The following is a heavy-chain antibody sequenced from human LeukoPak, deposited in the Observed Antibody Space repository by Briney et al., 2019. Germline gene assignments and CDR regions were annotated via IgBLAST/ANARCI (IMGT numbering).Heavy chain of an antibody. CDR1: GGSFSGYY. J-gene: IGHJ4*02. Sequence: SETLSLTCAVCGGSFSGYYWSWIRQPPGKGLEWIGEINHSGSTNYNPSLKSRVTISVDTSKNQFSLKLSSVTAADTAVYYCAGTGDMDDYWGQGTLVTVSS. CDR2: INHSGST. D-gene: IGHD7-27*01. CDR3: AGTGDMDDY. V-gene: IGHV4-34*01.